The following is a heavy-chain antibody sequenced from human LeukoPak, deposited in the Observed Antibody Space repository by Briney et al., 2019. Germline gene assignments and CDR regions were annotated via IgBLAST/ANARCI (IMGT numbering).Heavy chain of an antibody. J-gene: IGHJ3*02. Sequence: GESLRLSCAASGFTFRPYAMSWVRQAPGKGLEWVSTLSGSGAITYYADSVKGRFTISRDNSKSTLYLQMNSLRAEDTAVYYCAKDLGGGNWNDDWEDAFDIWGQGTMVTVSS. CDR2: LSGSGAIT. CDR3: AKDLGGGNWNDDWEDAFDI. CDR1: GFTFRPYA. V-gene: IGHV3-23*01. D-gene: IGHD1-1*01.